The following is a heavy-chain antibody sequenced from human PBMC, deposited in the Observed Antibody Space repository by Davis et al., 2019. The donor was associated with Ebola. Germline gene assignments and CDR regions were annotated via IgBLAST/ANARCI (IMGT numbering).Heavy chain of an antibody. CDR2: IGTAGDT. Sequence: PGGSLRLSCAASGFTFSSYDMHWVRQVTGKGLEWVSAIGTAGDTYYPGSVKGRFTISRENAKYSLYLQMNSLRAGDTAVYYCARAHFGRSSFDYWGQGTLVTVSS. CDR3: ARAHFGRSSFDY. V-gene: IGHV3-13*01. D-gene: IGHD6-6*01. J-gene: IGHJ4*02. CDR1: GFTFSSYD.